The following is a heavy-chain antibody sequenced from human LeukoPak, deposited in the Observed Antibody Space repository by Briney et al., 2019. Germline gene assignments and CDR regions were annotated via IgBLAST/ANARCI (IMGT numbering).Heavy chain of an antibody. CDR3: GRGPAAIHP. V-gene: IGHV4-34*12. D-gene: IGHD2-2*01. CDR1: GYSLTNYY. J-gene: IGHJ5*02. CDR2: VLHTGGT. Sequence: PSETLSLTCAVYGYSLTNYYWIWIRQPPGKGLEWVAVVLHTGGTNYNPSLKSRVTISVVRYRNLFFLRLTSVTAAGKDVYYCGRGPAAIHPWGPGSLVTVSS.